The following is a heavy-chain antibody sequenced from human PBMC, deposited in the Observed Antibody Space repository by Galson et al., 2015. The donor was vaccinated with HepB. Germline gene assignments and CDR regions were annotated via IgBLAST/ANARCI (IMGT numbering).Heavy chain of an antibody. CDR3: ARLHGYSSSSRGLGDFDY. CDR1: GYSFTSYW. CDR2: IYPGDSDT. Sequence: QSGAEVKKPGESLKISCKGSGYSFTSYWIGWVRQMPGKGLEWMGIIYPGDSDTRYSPSFQGQVTISADKSISTAYLQWSSLKASDTAMYYCARLHGYSSSSRGLGDFDYWGQGTLVTVSS. D-gene: IGHD6-6*01. J-gene: IGHJ4*02. V-gene: IGHV5-51*03.